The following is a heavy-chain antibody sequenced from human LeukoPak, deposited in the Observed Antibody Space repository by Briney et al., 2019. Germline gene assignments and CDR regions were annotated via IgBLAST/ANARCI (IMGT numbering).Heavy chain of an antibody. D-gene: IGHD3-10*01. Sequence: PGGSLRLSCAASGFTFSSYSMNWVRQAPGKGLEWVSSISSSSSYINYADSVKGRFTISRDNAKNSLYLQMNSLRAEDTAVYYCARDFDYYGSGSYYDYWGQGTLVTVSS. CDR3: ARDFDYYGSGSYYDY. J-gene: IGHJ4*02. CDR1: GFTFSSYS. CDR2: ISSSSSYI. V-gene: IGHV3-21*01.